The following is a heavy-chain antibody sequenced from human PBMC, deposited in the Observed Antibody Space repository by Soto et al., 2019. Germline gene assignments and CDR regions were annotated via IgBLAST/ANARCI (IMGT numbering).Heavy chain of an antibody. CDR1: GGSISSSPYY. CDR2: IYYSGST. V-gene: IGHV4-39*02. Sequence: KPSETLSLTCTVSGGSISSSPYYWGWIRQPPGKGLEWIGSIYYSGSTHYNSSLKSRVTISVDTSKNHFSLRLSSVTAADTAVYYCASPSLGAFDVWGQGTMVTVS. J-gene: IGHJ3*01. D-gene: IGHD1-26*01. CDR3: ASPSLGAFDV.